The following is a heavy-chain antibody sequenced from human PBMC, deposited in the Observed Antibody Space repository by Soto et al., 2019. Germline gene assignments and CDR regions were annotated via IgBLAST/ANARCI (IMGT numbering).Heavy chain of an antibody. CDR2: ISYDGSNK. J-gene: IGHJ4*02. CDR1: GFTFSSYA. CDR3: ARDGYNWRYLDY. Sequence: QVQLVESGGGVVQPGRSLRLSCAASGFTFSSYAMHWVRQAPGKGLEWVAVISYDGSNKYYADSVKGRFTTSSDNSKNTLYLQMNSLRAEDTAVYYCARDGYNWRYLDYWGQGTLVTVSS. V-gene: IGHV3-30-3*01. D-gene: IGHD5-12*01.